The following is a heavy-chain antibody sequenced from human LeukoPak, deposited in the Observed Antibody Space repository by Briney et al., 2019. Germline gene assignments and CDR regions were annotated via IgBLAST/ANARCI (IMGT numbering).Heavy chain of an antibody. CDR1: GGSISSGTYY. J-gene: IGHJ5*02. CDR2: VYNSGNT. CDR3: AREATSYSSSWYP. V-gene: IGHV4-61*02. D-gene: IGHD6-13*01. Sequence: PSQTLSLTCTVSGGSISSGTYYWTWIRQPAGRGLEWIGRVYNSGNTNYNPSLKSRVTISVDTSKNQFSLILSSVTAADTAVYYCAREATSYSSSWYPWGQGTLVTVSS.